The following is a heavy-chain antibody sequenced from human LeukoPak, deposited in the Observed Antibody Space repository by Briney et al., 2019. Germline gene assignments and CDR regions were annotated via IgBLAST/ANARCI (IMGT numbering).Heavy chain of an antibody. V-gene: IGHV3-48*03. CDR1: GFTFSSYE. CDR3: ARVLAQQQGY. CDR2: ILNSGTTT. Sequence: GGSLRLSCAAPGFTFSSYEMNWVRQAPGKGLEWVSYILNSGTTTYYADSVKGRFTISRDNAKNSLYLQMNSLRAEDTGVYYCARVLAQQQGYWGQGTLVTVSS. J-gene: IGHJ4*02. D-gene: IGHD6-13*01.